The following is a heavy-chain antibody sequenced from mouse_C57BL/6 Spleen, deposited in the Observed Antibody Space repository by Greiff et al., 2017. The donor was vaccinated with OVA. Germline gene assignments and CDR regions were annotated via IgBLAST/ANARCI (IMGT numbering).Heavy chain of an antibody. CDR2: INPNYGTT. Sequence: EVKLQESGPELVKPGASVKISCKASGYSFTDYNMNWVKQSNGKSLEWIGVINPNYGTTSYNQKFKGKATLTVDQSSSTAYMQLNSLTSEDSAVYYCALNYYGSSYEYFDVWGTGTTVTVSS. CDR3: ALNYYGSSYEYFDV. CDR1: GYSFTDYN. V-gene: IGHV1-39*01. J-gene: IGHJ1*03. D-gene: IGHD1-1*01.